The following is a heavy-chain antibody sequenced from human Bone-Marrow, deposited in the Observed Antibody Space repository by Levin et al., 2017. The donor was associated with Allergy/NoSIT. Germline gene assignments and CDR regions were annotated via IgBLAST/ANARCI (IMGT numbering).Heavy chain of an antibody. CDR1: GFTFSTYE. Sequence: GESLKISCAASGFTFSTYEMNWVRQAPGKGLEWLSYISSSGSTIYYADSVKGRFTISRDNAKNSLYLQMNSLRAEDTAVYYCARDRGLRSYYYYGMDVWGQGTTVTVSS. CDR2: ISSSGSTI. CDR3: ARDRGLRSYYYYGMDV. J-gene: IGHJ6*02. V-gene: IGHV3-48*03. D-gene: IGHD4-17*01.